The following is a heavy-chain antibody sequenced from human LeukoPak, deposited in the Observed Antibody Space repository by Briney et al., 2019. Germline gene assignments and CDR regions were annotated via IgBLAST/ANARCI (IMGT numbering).Heavy chain of an antibody. D-gene: IGHD3-10*01. CDR1: GYSITGGYY. CDR2: IYQSGST. J-gene: IGHJ5*02. V-gene: IGHV4-38-2*02. CDR3: ASVYYYGSGSYFP. Sequence: PSETLSLTCTVSGYSITGGYYWGWIRLPPGKGLEWIGSIYQSGSTYYNPSLKSRVTMSVDTSKNQFSPKLSSVTAADTAVYYCASVYYYGSGSYFPWGQGTLVTVSS.